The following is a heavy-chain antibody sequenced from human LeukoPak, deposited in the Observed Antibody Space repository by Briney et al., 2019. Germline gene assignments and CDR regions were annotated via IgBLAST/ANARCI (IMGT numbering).Heavy chain of an antibody. Sequence: PSGTLSLTCAVSGGSISSSNWWSWVRQPPGKGLEWIGYIHYTGSTNYNPSLKSRLTISVDRSKNQFSLKLSSVTAADTAVYYCARHVSGDYSNFDYWGQGTLVTVSS. J-gene: IGHJ4*02. D-gene: IGHD4-17*01. CDR2: IHYTGST. CDR3: ARHVSGDYSNFDY. CDR1: GGSISSSNW. V-gene: IGHV4-4*02.